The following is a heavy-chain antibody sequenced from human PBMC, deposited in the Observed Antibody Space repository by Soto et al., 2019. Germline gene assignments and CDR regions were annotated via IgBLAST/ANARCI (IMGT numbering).Heavy chain of an antibody. V-gene: IGHV1-69*01. J-gene: IGHJ4*02. D-gene: IGHD6-19*01. Sequence: QVQLVQSGAEVKKPGSSVKVSCKASGGIFSNFAFNWMRQAPGQGLEWMGGIIPTLGTPHYAQKLLGRVTITADESTGTVYMELSSLTVEDTAVYYFARVGLGADDYWGQGTLVIVSS. CDR1: GGIFSNFA. CDR2: IIPTLGTP. CDR3: ARVGLGADDY.